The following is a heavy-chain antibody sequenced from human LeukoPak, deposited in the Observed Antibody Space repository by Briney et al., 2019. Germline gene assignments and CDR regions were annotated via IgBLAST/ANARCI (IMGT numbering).Heavy chain of an antibody. V-gene: IGHV4-4*07. J-gene: IGHJ3*02. D-gene: IGHD2-15*01. CDR2: IYSSGST. Sequence: SETLSLTCTVSGGSISSYYWSWIRQPAGKGLEWIGRIYSSGSTNYNPSLKSRVTMSADTSKNQFSLKLSSVTAVDTAVYYCAREKARYCSGGSCYGTWAFDIWGQGTMVTVSS. CDR3: AREKARYCSGGSCYGTWAFDI. CDR1: GGSISSYY.